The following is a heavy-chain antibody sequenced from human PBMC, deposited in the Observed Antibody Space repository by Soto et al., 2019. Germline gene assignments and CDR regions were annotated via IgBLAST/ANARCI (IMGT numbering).Heavy chain of an antibody. CDR2: IYYSGTT. V-gene: IGHV4-39*01. Sequence: PSETLSLTCTVSRGSISTSTYYWGWIRQPPGKGLEWIGSIYYSGTTYYTPSLKSRVTIAIDTPKSQFSLKLSSVTAADTALYYCAGTLTSSMYFDYWGQGTLVTVSS. CDR1: RGSISTSTYY. J-gene: IGHJ4*02. CDR3: AGTLTSSMYFDY. D-gene: IGHD7-27*01.